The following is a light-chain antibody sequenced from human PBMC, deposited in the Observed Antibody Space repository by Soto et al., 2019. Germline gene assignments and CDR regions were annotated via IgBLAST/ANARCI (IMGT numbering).Light chain of an antibody. CDR1: QSVTSK. J-gene: IGKJ1*01. V-gene: IGKV3-15*01. CDR2: DAS. CDR3: QEYTKMSRT. Sequence: ETLITQSPSTLSASVGERATITCRASQSVTSKLAWYQQKPGQAPRLLIYDASSRATGIPARFSGSGSGSDFTLTISSLQSDDFAVYYCQEYTKMSRTFGPGTKVDIK.